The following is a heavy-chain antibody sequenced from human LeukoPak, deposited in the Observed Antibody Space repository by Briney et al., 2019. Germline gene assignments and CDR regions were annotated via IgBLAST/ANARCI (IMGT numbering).Heavy chain of an antibody. CDR2: ISGSGATT. CDR3: ARYCTGGSCFFQYGMDV. D-gene: IGHD2-15*01. Sequence: GGSLRLSCAASGLTFSTYAMTWVRQAPGKGLEWVSAISGSGATTYYADSVKGRFTISRDNSKNTLFLQMNSLSAEDTAIYYCARYCTGGSCFFQYGMDVWGKGTTVTVSS. CDR1: GLTFSTYA. V-gene: IGHV3-23*01. J-gene: IGHJ6*04.